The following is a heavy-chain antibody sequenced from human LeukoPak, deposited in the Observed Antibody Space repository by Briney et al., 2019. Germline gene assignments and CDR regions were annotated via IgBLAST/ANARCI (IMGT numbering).Heavy chain of an antibody. J-gene: IGHJ6*02. CDR2: ISYDGSNK. Sequence: PGGSLRLSCAASGFTFSSYGMHWVRQAPGKGLEWVAVISYDGSNKYYADSVKGRFTISRDNSKNTLYLQMNSLRAEDTAVYYCAKHYGPDYYYGMGIWGQGTTVTVS. V-gene: IGHV3-30*18. CDR1: GFTFSSYG. D-gene: IGHD4-17*01. CDR3: AKHYGPDYYYGMGI.